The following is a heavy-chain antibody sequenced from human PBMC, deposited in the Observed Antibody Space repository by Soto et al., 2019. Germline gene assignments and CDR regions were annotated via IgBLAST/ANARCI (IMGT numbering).Heavy chain of an antibody. Sequence: GSLRLSCAASGFTFGSYAMNWVRQAPGKGLEWVSIISGTGDEAFYADSVKGRFTISRDNAKNSLYLQMNSLRDEDTAVYYCARESRFLEWLSLNWFDPWGQGTLVTVSS. D-gene: IGHD3-3*01. CDR3: ARESRFLEWLSLNWFDP. CDR1: GFTFGSYA. V-gene: IGHV3-23*01. J-gene: IGHJ5*02. CDR2: ISGTGDEA.